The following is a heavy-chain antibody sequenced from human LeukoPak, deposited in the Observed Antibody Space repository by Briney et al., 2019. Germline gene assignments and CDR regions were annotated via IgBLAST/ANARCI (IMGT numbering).Heavy chain of an antibody. J-gene: IGHJ5*02. Sequence: PSETLSLTCAVYGGSFSGYYWSWIRQPPGKGLEWIGEINHSGSTNYNPSLKSRVTISVDKSKNQFSLKLSSVTAADTAVYYCARVLNWFDPWGQGTLVTVSS. V-gene: IGHV4-34*01. CDR3: ARVLNWFDP. D-gene: IGHD3-10*01. CDR2: INHSGST. CDR1: GGSFSGYY.